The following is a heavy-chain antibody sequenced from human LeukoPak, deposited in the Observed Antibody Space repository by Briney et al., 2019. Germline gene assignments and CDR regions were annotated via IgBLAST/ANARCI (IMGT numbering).Heavy chain of an antibody. Sequence: GGSLRLSCAASGFTFDDYGMSWVRQAPGKGLEWVSGTNWNGGSTGYADSVKGRFTISRDNAKNSLYLQMNSLRAEDTALYYCARDSISHDAFDIWGQGTMVTVSS. CDR1: GFTFDDYG. D-gene: IGHD2-2*01. CDR2: TNWNGGST. J-gene: IGHJ3*02. CDR3: ARDSISHDAFDI. V-gene: IGHV3-20*04.